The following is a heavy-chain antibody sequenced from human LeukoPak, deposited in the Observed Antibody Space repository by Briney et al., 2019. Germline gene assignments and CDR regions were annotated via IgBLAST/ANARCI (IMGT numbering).Heavy chain of an antibody. CDR3: ARSNAGHYYYGMDV. V-gene: IGHV1-18*01. CDR1: GYTFTSYG. Sequence: ASVKVSCKASGYTFTSYGISWVRQAPGQGLEWMGWISAYNGNTNYAQKLQGRVTMTTDTSTSTAYMELSSLRSEDTAVYYCARSNAGHYYYGMDVWGQGTTVTVSS. CDR2: ISAYNGNT. D-gene: IGHD3-10*01. J-gene: IGHJ6*02.